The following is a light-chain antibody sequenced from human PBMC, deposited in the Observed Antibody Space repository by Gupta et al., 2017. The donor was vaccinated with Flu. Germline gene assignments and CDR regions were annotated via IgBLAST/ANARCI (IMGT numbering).Light chain of an antibody. CDR2: EVT. J-gene: IGLJ1*01. CDR3: SSHSGRGTWV. CDR1: SSNVGSSNR. V-gene: IGLV2-11*01. Sequence: QSAPTQPRSVSGSPGPSVTISCAGTSSNVGSSNRVSWYQQRPGKAPKLILYEVTERPSGVPDRFSGSKSGNTASLTISGLQADDEADYYCSSHSGRGTWVFGTGTTVTVL.